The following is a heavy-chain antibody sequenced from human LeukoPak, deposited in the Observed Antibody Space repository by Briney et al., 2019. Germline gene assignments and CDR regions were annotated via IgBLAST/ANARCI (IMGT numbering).Heavy chain of an antibody. CDR1: GGSISSYY. Sequence: SETLSLTCTVSGGSISSYYGSWIRQPPGKGLEWIGYIYYSGSTNYNPSLKSRVTISVDTSKNQFSLKLSSVTAADTAVYYCARYSYGLGQFDYWGQGTLVTVSS. J-gene: IGHJ4*02. CDR3: ARYSYGLGQFDY. D-gene: IGHD5-18*01. CDR2: IYYSGST. V-gene: IGHV4-59*01.